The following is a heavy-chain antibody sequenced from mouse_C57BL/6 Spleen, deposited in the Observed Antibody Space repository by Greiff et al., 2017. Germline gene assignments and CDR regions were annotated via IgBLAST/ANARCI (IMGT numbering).Heavy chain of an antibody. J-gene: IGHJ4*01. CDR1: GFTFSDYG. CDR2: ISSGSSTI. V-gene: IGHV5-17*01. Sequence: EVHLVESGGGLVKPGGSLKLSCAASGFTFSDYGMHWVRQAPEKGLEWVAYISSGSSTIYYADTVKGRFTISRDNAKNTLFLQMTSLRSEDTAMYYCARQGKGAMDYWGQGTSVTVSS. CDR3: ARQGKGAMDY.